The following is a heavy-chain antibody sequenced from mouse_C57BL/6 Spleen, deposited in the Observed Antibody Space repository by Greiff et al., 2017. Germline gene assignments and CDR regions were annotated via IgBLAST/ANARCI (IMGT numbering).Heavy chain of an antibody. J-gene: IGHJ4*01. CDR1: GFTFSDYG. CDR2: ISSGSSTI. V-gene: IGHV5-17*01. Sequence: EVQLVESGGGLVKPGGSLKLSCAASGFTFSDYGMNWVRQAPEKGLECVAYISSGSSTIYYADTVKGRFTISGDNAKNTLFLQMTSRRSEDTAMYYCARRDYDGGYYAMDYWGQGTSVTVSS. D-gene: IGHD2-4*01. CDR3: ARRDYDGGYYAMDY.